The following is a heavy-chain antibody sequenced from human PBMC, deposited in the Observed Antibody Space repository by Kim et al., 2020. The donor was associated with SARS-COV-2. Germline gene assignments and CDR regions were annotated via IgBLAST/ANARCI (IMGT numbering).Heavy chain of an antibody. D-gene: IGHD5-18*01. CDR2: ISGSGGST. V-gene: IGHV3-23*01. CDR3: AKGGARYDTAMVSFDY. CDR1: GFTFSSYA. Sequence: GGSLRLSCAASGFTFSSYAMSWVRQAPGKGLEWVSAISGSGGSTYYADSVKGRFTISRDNSKNTLYLQMNSLRAEDTAVYYCAKGGARYDTAMVSFDYWGQGTLVTVSS. J-gene: IGHJ4*02.